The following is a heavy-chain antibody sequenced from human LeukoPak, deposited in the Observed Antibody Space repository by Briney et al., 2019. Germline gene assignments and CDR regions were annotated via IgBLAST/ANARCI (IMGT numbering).Heavy chain of an antibody. D-gene: IGHD1-7*01. J-gene: IGHJ4*02. CDR1: GYTFTGYY. V-gene: IGHV1-24*01. Sequence: GSVKVSCKASGYTFTGYYMHWVRQAPGKGLEWMGGFDPEDGETIYAQKFQGRVTMTEDTSTDTAYMELSSLRSEDTAVYYCATRTGTVDYWGQGTLVTVSS. CDR3: ATRTGTVDY. CDR2: FDPEDGET.